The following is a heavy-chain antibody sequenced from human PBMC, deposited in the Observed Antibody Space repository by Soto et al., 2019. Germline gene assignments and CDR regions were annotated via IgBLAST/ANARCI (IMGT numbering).Heavy chain of an antibody. Sequence: QVRLVQSGAEVKKPGASVKVSCKASGYTFTSYGISWVRQAPGQGLEWVGWISAYNGNTNYAQKLQGRVTMTTDTSPSTAYMELRSLRSDDTAVYYCARDIEGVAGTDERDYWGQGTLVTVSS. J-gene: IGHJ4*02. V-gene: IGHV1-18*01. CDR2: ISAYNGNT. CDR1: GYTFTSYG. CDR3: ARDIEGVAGTDERDY. D-gene: IGHD6-19*01.